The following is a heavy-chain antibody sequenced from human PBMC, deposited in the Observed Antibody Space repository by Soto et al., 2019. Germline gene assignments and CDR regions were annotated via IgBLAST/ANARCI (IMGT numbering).Heavy chain of an antibody. V-gene: IGHV3-43*02. D-gene: IGHD4-4*01. CDR2: ISGDGGST. J-gene: IGHJ6*02. CDR3: AKDVMTTVSSYYYGMDV. CDR1: GFTFDDYA. Sequence: GESLKISCAASGFTFDDYAMHWVRQAPGKGLEWVSRISGDGGSTYYADSVKGRFTISRDNSKNSLYLQMNSLRTEDTALYYCAKDVMTTVSSYYYGMDVWGQGTTVTVSS.